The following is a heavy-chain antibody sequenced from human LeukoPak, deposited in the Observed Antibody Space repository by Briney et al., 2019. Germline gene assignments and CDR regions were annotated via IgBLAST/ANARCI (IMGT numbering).Heavy chain of an antibody. CDR2: TYYSGST. D-gene: IGHD6-13*01. J-gene: IGHJ5*02. CDR3: ARDREQLVPGSFDP. Sequence: PSETLSLTCTVSGGSISSSSYYWGWIRQPPGKGLEWIGSTYYSGSTYYNPSLKSRVTISVDTSKNQFSLKLSSVTAADTAVYYCARDREQLVPGSFDPWGQGTLVTVSS. CDR1: GGSISSSSYY. V-gene: IGHV4-39*07.